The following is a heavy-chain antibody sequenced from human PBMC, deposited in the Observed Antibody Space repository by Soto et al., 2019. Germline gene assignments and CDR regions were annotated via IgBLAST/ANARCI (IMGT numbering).Heavy chain of an antibody. V-gene: IGHV3-15*07. D-gene: IGHD3-3*02. CDR1: GFTFGTAW. J-gene: IGHJ4*01. CDR3: TTDSHFSARLVRFDL. CDR2: IKSKIDGGTT. Sequence: GGSLRLSCAASGFTFGTAWINWVRQAPGKGLEWVGRIKSKIDGGTTDFAAFVQGRFAISRDDSQDTMFLQMNSLKSEDTAVYYCTTDSHFSARLVRFDLWGRGTLVTVSS.